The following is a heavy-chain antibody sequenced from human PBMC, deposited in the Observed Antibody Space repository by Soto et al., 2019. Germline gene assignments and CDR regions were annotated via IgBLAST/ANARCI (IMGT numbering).Heavy chain of an antibody. CDR2: ISSSSSYI. CDR3: ARDPVFSGGSGLSDY. J-gene: IGHJ4*02. V-gene: IGHV3-21*01. CDR1: GFTFSSYS. D-gene: IGHD2-15*01. Sequence: GGSLRLSCAASGFTFSSYSMNWVRQAPGKGLEWVSSISSSSSYIYYADSVKGRFTISRDNAKNSLYLQMNSLRAEDTAVYYCARDPVFSGGSGLSDYWGQGTLVTVSS.